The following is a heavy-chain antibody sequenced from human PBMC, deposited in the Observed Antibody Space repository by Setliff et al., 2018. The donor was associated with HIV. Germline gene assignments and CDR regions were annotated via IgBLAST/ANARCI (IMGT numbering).Heavy chain of an antibody. J-gene: IGHJ4*02. D-gene: IGHD2-15*01. CDR2: FNPEDGKT. CDR3: TTGLPLFCSGGSCLFDF. CDR1: GFTLTELS. Sequence: GSVKVSCKVSGFTLTELSMHWVRQAPGKGLEWMGSFNPEDGKTIYAQKFQGRVTMIEDTSTDTAYMELSSLRSEDTAVYYCTTGLPLFCSGGSCLFDFWGQGTLVTVSS. V-gene: IGHV1-24*01.